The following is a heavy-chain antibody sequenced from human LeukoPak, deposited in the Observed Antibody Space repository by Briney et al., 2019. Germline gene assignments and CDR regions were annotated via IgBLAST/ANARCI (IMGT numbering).Heavy chain of an antibody. Sequence: SETLSLTCTVSGGSISSSSYYWGWIRQPPGKGLEWIGSIYYSGSTYYNPSPKSRVTISVDTSKNHFSLKLTSVTAADTAVYYCARIETYSSGWYDAFFDYWGQGTLVTVSS. CDR3: ARIETYSSGWYDAFFDY. D-gene: IGHD6-19*01. CDR1: GGSISSSSYY. J-gene: IGHJ4*02. CDR2: IYYSGST. V-gene: IGHV4-39*02.